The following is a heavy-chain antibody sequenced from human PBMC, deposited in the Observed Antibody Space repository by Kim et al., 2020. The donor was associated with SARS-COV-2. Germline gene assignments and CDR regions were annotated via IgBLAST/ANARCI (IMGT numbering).Heavy chain of an antibody. Sequence: GGSLRLSCVASGFSFANYVMTWVRHAPGKGLEWVSSITEGGGTRFYAASVKGRFTISRDDFKNTLYLQMNSLRAEDTAVYYCARVFTADRKLDYWGQGTLATVSS. J-gene: IGHJ4*02. D-gene: IGHD3-16*01. V-gene: IGHV3-23*01. CDR3: ARVFTADRKLDY. CDR2: ITEGGGTR. CDR1: GFSFANYV.